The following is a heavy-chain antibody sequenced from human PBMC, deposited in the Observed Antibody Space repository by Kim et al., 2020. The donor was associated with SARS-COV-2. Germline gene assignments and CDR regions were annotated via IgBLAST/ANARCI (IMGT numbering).Heavy chain of an antibody. Sequence: GSLRLSCVASGFTFSDFGMHWVRQAPGKGPEWVALISHDGSHTNYADSVKGRSIISRDNSKGTLYLEMTSLGPDDTAVYSCARGPWVRLRVFDFDYWGQGTPVTVSS. CDR3: ARGPWVRLRVFDFDY. CDR1: GFTFSDFG. CDR2: ISHDGSHT. V-gene: IGHV3-30*03. J-gene: IGHJ4*02. D-gene: IGHD2-21*01.